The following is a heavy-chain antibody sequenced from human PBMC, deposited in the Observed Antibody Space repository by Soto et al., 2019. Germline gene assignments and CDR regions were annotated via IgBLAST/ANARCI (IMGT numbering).Heavy chain of an antibody. CDR2: ISSSSSYI. V-gene: IGHV3-21*04. CDR1: GFTFSSYS. D-gene: IGHD5-18*01. Sequence: GGSLRLSCAASGFTFSSYSMNWVRQAPGKGLEWVSSISSSSSYIYYADSVKGRFTISRDNAKNSLYLQMNSLRAEDTAVYYCAMSGYSYGPNPLLFWGQGTPVPVSS. J-gene: IGHJ4*02. CDR3: AMSGYSYGPNPLLF.